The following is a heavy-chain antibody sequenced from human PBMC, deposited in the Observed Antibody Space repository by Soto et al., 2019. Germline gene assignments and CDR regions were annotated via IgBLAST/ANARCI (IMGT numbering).Heavy chain of an antibody. CDR3: ARRGQQLAPTIDY. D-gene: IGHD6-13*01. J-gene: IGHJ4*02. CDR2: IYHSGST. Sequence: PSETLSLTCAVSGSSISSSNWWSWVRQPPGKGLEWIGEIYHSGSTNYNPSLKSRVTISVDKSKNQFSLKLSSVTAADTAVYYCARRGQQLAPTIDYWGQGTLVTVSS. CDR1: GSSISSSNW. V-gene: IGHV4-4*02.